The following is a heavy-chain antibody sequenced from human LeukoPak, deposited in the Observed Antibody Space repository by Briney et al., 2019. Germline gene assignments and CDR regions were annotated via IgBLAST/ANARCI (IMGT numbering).Heavy chain of an antibody. CDR3: ARAIYYYYMDV. V-gene: IGHV3-74*01. J-gene: IGHJ6*03. CDR1: GFTFSNYW. Sequence: GGSLRLSCAASGFTFSNYWMHWVRQAPGKGLVWVSRVISDGSSTSYADSVKGRFTISRDNAKNSLYLQMNSLRAEDTALYHCARAIYYYYMDVWGKGTTVTVSS. CDR2: VISDGSST.